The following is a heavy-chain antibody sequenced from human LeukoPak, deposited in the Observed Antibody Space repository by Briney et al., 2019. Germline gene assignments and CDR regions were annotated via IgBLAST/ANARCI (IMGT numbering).Heavy chain of an antibody. J-gene: IGHJ3*02. V-gene: IGHV3-21*01. Sequence: GGSLRLSCAASGFTFSSYIMNSVRQTPRKGLQWVSSISISSSYIYYADAVKGRFTICRDNAKNSLYMQMNSLRAEDTAVYYCARAQGIVVVPAAEDAFDIWGQGTMVTVSS. D-gene: IGHD2-2*01. CDR3: ARAQGIVVVPAAEDAFDI. CDR2: ISISSSYI. CDR1: GFTFSSYI.